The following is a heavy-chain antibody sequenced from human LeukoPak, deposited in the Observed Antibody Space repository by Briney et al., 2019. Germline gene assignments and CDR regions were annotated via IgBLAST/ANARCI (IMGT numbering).Heavy chain of an antibody. Sequence: PSETLSLTCTVSGGSISSGGYYWSWIRQHPGKGLEWIGYIYYSGSTYYNPSLKSRVTISVDTSKNQFSLKLSSVTAADTAVYYCAKRRGDYVWGYFDYWGQGTLVTVSS. V-gene: IGHV4-31*03. J-gene: IGHJ4*02. CDR2: IYYSGST. D-gene: IGHD3-16*01. CDR1: GGSISSGGYY. CDR3: AKRRGDYVWGYFDY.